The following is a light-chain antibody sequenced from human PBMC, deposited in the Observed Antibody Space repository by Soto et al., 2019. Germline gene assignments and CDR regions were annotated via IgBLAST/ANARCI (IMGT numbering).Light chain of an antibody. J-gene: IGLJ3*02. Sequence: QPVLTQPPSVSGAPGQRVTISCAGTSSNIGAGYDVHWYQHLPGTSPKLLICGNNDRPSGVPDRFSGSKSGTSASLAITGLQAEDDAVYYCQSYDNVLSGWVFGGGTKLTVL. CDR1: SSNIGAGYD. V-gene: IGLV1-40*01. CDR2: GNN. CDR3: QSYDNVLSGWV.